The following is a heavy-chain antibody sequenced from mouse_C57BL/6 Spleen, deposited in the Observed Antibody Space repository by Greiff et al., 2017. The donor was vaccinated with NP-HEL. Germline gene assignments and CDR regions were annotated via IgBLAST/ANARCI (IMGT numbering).Heavy chain of an antibody. CDR1: GYTFTSYW. J-gene: IGHJ1*03. Sequence: QVQLQQPGAELVMPGASVKLSCKASGYTFTSYWMHWVKQRPGQGLEWIGEIDPSDSYTNYNQKFKGKSTLTVDKSSSTAYMQLSSLTSEDSAVYYCARWSESNYGWYFDVWGTGTTVTVSS. D-gene: IGHD2-5*01. V-gene: IGHV1-69*01. CDR3: ARWSESNYGWYFDV. CDR2: IDPSDSYT.